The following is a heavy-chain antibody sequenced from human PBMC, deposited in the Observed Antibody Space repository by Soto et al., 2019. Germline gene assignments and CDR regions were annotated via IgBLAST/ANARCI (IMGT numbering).Heavy chain of an antibody. V-gene: IGHV4-31*03. CDR3: ARELWFGESNWFDP. CDR2: IYYSGST. J-gene: IGHJ5*02. CDR1: GGSISSGGYY. D-gene: IGHD3-10*01. Sequence: PSETLSLTCTVSGGSISSGGYYWSWIRQHPGKGLEWIGYIYYSGSTYYNPSLKSRVTISVDTSKNQSSLKLSSVTAADTAVYYCARELWFGESNWFDPWGQGTLVTVSS.